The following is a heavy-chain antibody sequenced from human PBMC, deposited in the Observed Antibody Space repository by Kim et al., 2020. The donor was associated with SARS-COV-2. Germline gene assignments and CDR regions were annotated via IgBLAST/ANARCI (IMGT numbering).Heavy chain of an antibody. Sequence: YSGSTYHNPYLKSRVTISVDTSKTQFSLKLSSVNAADTAVYYWARRVGDIWGQGTMVTVSS. J-gene: IGHJ3*02. CDR3: ARRVGDI. CDR2: YSGST. D-gene: IGHD1-26*01. V-gene: IGHV4-39*01.